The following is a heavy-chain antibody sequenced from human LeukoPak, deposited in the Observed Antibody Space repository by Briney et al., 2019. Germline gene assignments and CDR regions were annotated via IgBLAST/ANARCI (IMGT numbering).Heavy chain of an antibody. Sequence: ASVKVSCKASGYTFTGYYMHWVRQAPGQGLEWMGWINPNSGGTNYVQKFQGRVTMTRDTSISTAYMELSRLRSDDTAVYYCARVQPLNWFDPWGQGTLVTVSS. CDR3: ARVQPLNWFDP. D-gene: IGHD1-1*01. J-gene: IGHJ5*02. CDR1: GYTFTGYY. V-gene: IGHV1-2*02. CDR2: INPNSGGT.